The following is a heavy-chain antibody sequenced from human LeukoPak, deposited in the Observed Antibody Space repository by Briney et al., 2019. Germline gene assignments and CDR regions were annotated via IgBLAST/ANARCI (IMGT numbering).Heavy chain of an antibody. Sequence: GGSVRLHCAPSGFPLSSCELNWVRQAAGRGLAWIGYISLDDSSIYFVESVWGLFTISRDNAKNSQYLEMHSLRAEETAIYYGAREARNCGGDCLDYCGQGTLVSVSS. CDR3: AREARNCGGDCLDY. J-gene: IGHJ4*02. V-gene: IGHV3-48*03. CDR2: ISLDDSSI. CDR1: GFPLSSCE. D-gene: IGHD2-21*02.